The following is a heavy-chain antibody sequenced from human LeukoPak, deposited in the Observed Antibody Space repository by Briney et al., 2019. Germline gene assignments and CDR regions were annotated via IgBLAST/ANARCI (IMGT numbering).Heavy chain of an antibody. J-gene: IGHJ4*02. Sequence: ASVKVSCKASGYTFTGYYMHWVRQAPGQGLEWMGWINPNSGGTNYAQKFQARVTMTRDTSISTACIELSRLRSDVTAVYYLSRTEYYYDSRGYYDWGQGTLVTVSS. CDR2: INPNSGGT. CDR1: GYTFTGYY. V-gene: IGHV1-2*02. D-gene: IGHD3-22*01. CDR3: SRTEYYYDSRGYYD.